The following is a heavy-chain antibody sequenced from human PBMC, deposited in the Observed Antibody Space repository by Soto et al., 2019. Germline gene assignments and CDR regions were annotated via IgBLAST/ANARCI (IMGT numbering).Heavy chain of an antibody. CDR3: ARGKLAEYQLLILSAFDI. Sequence: QVQLQQWGAGLLKPSETLSLTCAVYGGSFSGYYWSWIRQPPEKGLEWIGEINHSGSTNYNPSLKSRVTISVDTSKNQFSLKLSSVTAADTAVYYCARGKLAEYQLLILSAFDIWGQGTMVTVSS. CDR2: INHSGST. D-gene: IGHD2-2*01. J-gene: IGHJ3*02. CDR1: GGSFSGYY. V-gene: IGHV4-34*01.